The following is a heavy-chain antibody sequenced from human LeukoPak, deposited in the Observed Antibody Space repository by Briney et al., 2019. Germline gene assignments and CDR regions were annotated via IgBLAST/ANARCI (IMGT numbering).Heavy chain of an antibody. CDR2: TNSDGSST. CDR1: GFTFSSYW. V-gene: IGHV3-74*01. Sequence: SGGSLRLSCAASGFTFSSYWMHWVRHAPGKGLVWVSRTNSDGSSTIYADSVKGRFTISRDNAKNTLYLQMHSLRAADTAVYYCARDYNGYSSVTFFDYWGQGTLVTVSS. D-gene: IGHD6-19*01. J-gene: IGHJ4*02. CDR3: ARDYNGYSSVTFFDY.